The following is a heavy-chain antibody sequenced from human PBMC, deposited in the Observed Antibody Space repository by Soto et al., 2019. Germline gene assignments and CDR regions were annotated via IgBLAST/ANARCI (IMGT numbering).Heavy chain of an antibody. CDR2: ISYDGSNK. CDR3: ARDQQWLVLENSIDY. J-gene: IGHJ4*02. CDR1: GFTFSSYA. Sequence: GGSLRLSCAASGFTFSSYAMHWVRQAPGKGLEWVAVISYDGSNKYYADSVKGRFTISRDNSKNTLYLQMNSLGAEDTAVYYCARDQQWLVLENSIDYWGQGTLVTVSS. V-gene: IGHV3-30-3*01. D-gene: IGHD6-19*01.